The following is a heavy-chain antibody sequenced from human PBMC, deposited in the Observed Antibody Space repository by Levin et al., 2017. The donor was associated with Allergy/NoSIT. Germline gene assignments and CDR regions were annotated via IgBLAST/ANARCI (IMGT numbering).Heavy chain of an antibody. J-gene: IGHJ4*02. V-gene: IGHV3-21*01. Sequence: GASVKVSCEASGFTFSDYSMNWVRQAPGKGLEWVSSISPNSNYIYYADSLKGRFTISRDNAKSSVFLQMNSLRAEDTALYYCARSGSPDYWGQGTLVTVSS. CDR2: ISPNSNYI. CDR1: GFTFSDYS. D-gene: IGHD3-22*01. CDR3: ARSGSPDY.